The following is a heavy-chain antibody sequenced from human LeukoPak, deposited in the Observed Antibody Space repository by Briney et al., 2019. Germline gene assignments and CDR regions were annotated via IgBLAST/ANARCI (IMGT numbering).Heavy chain of an antibody. CDR1: GYTFTSHS. D-gene: IGHD6-19*01. CDR2: NSAWNGDT. CDR3: ARAPSNSSGRYQYFDY. Sequence: ASVKVSCKASGYTFTSHSISCGRQAPGQGLEWMVWNSAWNGDTNYAQNFQGRITMTTDASTTTAYMEMRSLTSADTGVYYCARAPSNSSGRYQYFDYWGQGPLVTVSS. V-gene: IGHV1-18*01. J-gene: IGHJ4*02.